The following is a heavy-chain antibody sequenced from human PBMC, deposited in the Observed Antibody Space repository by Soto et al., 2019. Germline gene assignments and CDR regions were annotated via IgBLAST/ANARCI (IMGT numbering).Heavy chain of an antibody. J-gene: IGHJ3*02. Sequence: ASVKVSCKASGYTFTSYGISWVRQAPGQGLEWVGWISAYNGNSNYAQKYHGRVTMTTDTSTNTAYMQMNSLRAEDTAVYYCAKDSILYCSGGSCDLYSYGIFDIWGQGTMVTVSS. D-gene: IGHD2-15*01. CDR2: ISAYNGNS. V-gene: IGHV1-18*01. CDR1: GYTFTSYG. CDR3: AKDSILYCSGGSCDLYSYGIFDI.